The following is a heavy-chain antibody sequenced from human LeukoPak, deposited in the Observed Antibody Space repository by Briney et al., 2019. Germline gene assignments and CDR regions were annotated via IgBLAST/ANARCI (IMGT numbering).Heavy chain of an antibody. CDR1: GFTFSSYG. V-gene: IGHV3-30*18. J-gene: IGHJ5*02. CDR3: AKDPYRVIVATGNYLDP. Sequence: PGGSLRLSCAASGFTFSSYGMHWVRQAPGRGLEWVAVISNGGSNKHYGGSVKGRFTISRDNSKNTLYLQMDSLRGEDTAMYYCAKDPYRVIVATGNYLDPWGQGTLVTVSS. D-gene: IGHD2-21*01. CDR2: ISNGGSNK.